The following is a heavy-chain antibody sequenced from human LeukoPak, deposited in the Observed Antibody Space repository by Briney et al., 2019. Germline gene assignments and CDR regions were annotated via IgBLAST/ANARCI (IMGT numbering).Heavy chain of an antibody. CDR1: GFTFSSYA. CDR2: ISGSGGST. V-gene: IGHV3-23*01. CDR3: AKRRVNLPYYDFWSGYNTSLDY. D-gene: IGHD3-3*01. J-gene: IGHJ4*02. Sequence: PGGSLRLSCAASGFTFSSYAMSWVRQAPGKGLEWVSAISGSGGSTYYADSVKGRFTISRDNSKNTLYLQMNSLRAEDTAVYYCAKRRVNLPYYDFWSGYNTSLDYWGQGTLVTVSS.